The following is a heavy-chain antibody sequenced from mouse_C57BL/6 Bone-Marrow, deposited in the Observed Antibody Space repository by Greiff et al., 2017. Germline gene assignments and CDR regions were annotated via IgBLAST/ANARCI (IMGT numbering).Heavy chain of an antibody. CDR3: ARSLHYYAMDY. J-gene: IGHJ4*01. Sequence: EVKLVESEGGLVQPGSSMKLSCTASGFTFSDYYMAWVRQVPEKGLEWVANINYDGSSTYYLDSLKSRFIISRDNAKNILYLQMSILKAEDTATYYCARSLHYYAMDYWGQGTSVTVSS. CDR1: GFTFSDYY. CDR2: INYDGSST. D-gene: IGHD2-10*01. V-gene: IGHV5-16*01.